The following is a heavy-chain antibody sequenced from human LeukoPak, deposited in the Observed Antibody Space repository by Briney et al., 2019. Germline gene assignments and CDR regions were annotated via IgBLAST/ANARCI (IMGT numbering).Heavy chain of an antibody. CDR3: ARVRGLGLFDY. CDR1: GGSIGGYY. Sequence: SETLSLTCTVSGGSIGGYYWSWVRQPPGKGLEWIGHVYDSGRTNYNPSLKSRVTMLLDTSKNQFSLILNSVTAPDTALYYCARVRGLGLFDYWGRGTQVTVSS. J-gene: IGHJ4*02. CDR2: VYDSGRT. D-gene: IGHD3-10*01. V-gene: IGHV4-59*01.